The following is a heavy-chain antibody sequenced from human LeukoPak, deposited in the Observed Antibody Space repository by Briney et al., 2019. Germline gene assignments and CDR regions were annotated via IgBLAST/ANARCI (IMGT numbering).Heavy chain of an antibody. CDR3: ASSRKVYCSSTSCSPLDAFDI. V-gene: IGHV1-69*13. D-gene: IGHD2-2*01. CDR1: GGTFSSYA. CDR2: IIPIFGTA. J-gene: IGHJ3*02. Sequence: SVKVSCKASGGTFSSYAISWVRQAPGQGLEWMGGIIPIFGTANYAQKFQGRVTITADESTSTAYMELSSLRSEDTAVYYCASSRKVYCSSTSCSPLDAFDIWGQGTMVTVSS.